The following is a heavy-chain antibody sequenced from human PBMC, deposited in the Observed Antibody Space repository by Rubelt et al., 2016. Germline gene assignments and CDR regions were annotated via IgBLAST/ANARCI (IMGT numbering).Heavy chain of an antibody. CDR2: IIPILGIA. CDR1: GGTFSSYA. D-gene: IGHD1-1*01. V-gene: IGHV1-69*04. J-gene: IGHJ5*02. Sequence: LVQSGAEVKKPGSSVKVSCKASGGTFSSYAISWVRQAPGQGLEWMGRIIPILGIANYAQKFQGRVTITADKSASTAYMELSSLRSDDTAVYYCARGVGTAFDPWGQGTLVTVSS. CDR3: ARGVGTAFDP.